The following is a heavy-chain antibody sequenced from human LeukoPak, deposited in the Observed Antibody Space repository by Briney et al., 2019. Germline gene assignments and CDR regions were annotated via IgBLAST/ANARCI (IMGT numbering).Heavy chain of an antibody. J-gene: IGHJ6*02. V-gene: IGHV3-48*04. CDR2: ISSSSTI. D-gene: IGHD3-22*01. CDR1: GFTFSSYS. Sequence: GGSLRLSCAASGFTFSSYSMNWVRQAPGKGLEWVSYISSSSTIYYADSVKGRFTISRDNAKNSLYLQMNSLRAEDTAVYYCARSQTLRDYYDSSGPGGMDVWGQGTTVTVSS. CDR3: ARSQTLRDYYDSSGPGGMDV.